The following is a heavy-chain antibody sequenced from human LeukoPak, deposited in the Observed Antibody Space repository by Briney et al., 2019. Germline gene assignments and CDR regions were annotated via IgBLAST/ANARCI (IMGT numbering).Heavy chain of an antibody. V-gene: IGHV1-18*01. CDR1: GYTFTSYG. CDR2: ISAYNGNT. D-gene: IGHD3-10*01. J-gene: IGHJ6*03. Sequence: ASVKVSCKATGYTFTSYGISWVRQAPGQGLEWMGWISAYNGNTNYAQKLQGRVTMTTDTSTSTAYMELRGLRSDDAAVYYCARDGSGSYYTVRPYYYYMDVWGKGTTVTVSS. CDR3: ARDGSGSYYTVRPYYYYMDV.